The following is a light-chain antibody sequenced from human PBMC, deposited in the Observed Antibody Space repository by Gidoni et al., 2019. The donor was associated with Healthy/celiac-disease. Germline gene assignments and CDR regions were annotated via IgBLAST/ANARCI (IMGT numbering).Light chain of an antibody. CDR2: WAS. CDR3: QQYYSTPWT. J-gene: IGKJ1*01. Sequence: DIVMTQSPDSLAVSLGEKATINCKSSQSVLYSSNNKNYLAWYQPKPGQPPKLLIYWASTRESGVPDRFSGSGSGTDFTLTSSSLQAEDGAVYYCQQYYSTPWTFGQGTKVEIK. CDR1: QSVLYSSNNKNY. V-gene: IGKV4-1*01.